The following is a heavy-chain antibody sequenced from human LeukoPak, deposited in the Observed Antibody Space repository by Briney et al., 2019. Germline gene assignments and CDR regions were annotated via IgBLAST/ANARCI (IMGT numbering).Heavy chain of an antibody. CDR2: IGIDSGNT. CDR3: ARGYKYAFDN. V-gene: IGHV3-48*01. Sequence: GGSLRLSCAASGFTFSDYSMNWVRQAPGKGLERISYIGIDSGNTNYADSVKGRFTISGDMAKNSLYLQMNSLRVEDTAVYYCARGYKYAFDNWGQGTLVTVSS. D-gene: IGHD5-24*01. J-gene: IGHJ4*02. CDR1: GFTFSDYS.